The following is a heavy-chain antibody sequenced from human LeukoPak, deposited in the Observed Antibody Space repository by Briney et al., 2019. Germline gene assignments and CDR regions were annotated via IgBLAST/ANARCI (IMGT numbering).Heavy chain of an antibody. CDR3: AGWLNSGGSCY. CDR2: INHSGST. Sequence: SETLSLTCAVYGGSFSGYYWSWIRQPPGKGLEWIGEINHSGSTNYNPSLKSRVTISVDTSKNQFSLKLSSVTAADTAVYYCAGWLNSGGSCYWGQGTLVTVSS. J-gene: IGHJ4*02. D-gene: IGHD2-15*01. V-gene: IGHV4-34*01. CDR1: GGSFSGYY.